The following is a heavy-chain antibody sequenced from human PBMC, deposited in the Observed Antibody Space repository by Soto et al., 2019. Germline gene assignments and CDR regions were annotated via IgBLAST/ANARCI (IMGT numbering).Heavy chain of an antibody. Sequence: ASVKVSCKASGYTFTSYGISWVRQAPGQGLEWMGWISAYNGNTNYAQGLQGRVTMTTDTSTSTAYMELRSLRSDDTAVYYCARDSNWQVPYYYGMDVWGQGTTVTVSS. J-gene: IGHJ6*02. CDR2: ISAYNGNT. D-gene: IGHD1-20*01. CDR1: GYTFTSYG. V-gene: IGHV1-18*01. CDR3: ARDSNWQVPYYYGMDV.